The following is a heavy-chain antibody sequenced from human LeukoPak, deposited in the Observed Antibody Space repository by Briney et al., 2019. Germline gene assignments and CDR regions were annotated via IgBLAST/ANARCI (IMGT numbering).Heavy chain of an antibody. CDR1: GGSISSYY. CDR2: INHSGST. J-gene: IGHJ4*02. V-gene: IGHV4-34*01. Sequence: SETLSLTCTVSGGSISSYYWSWIRQPPGKGLEWIGEINHSGSTNYNPSLKSRVTISVDTSKNQFSLKLSSVTAADTAVYYCARHSTFFGVVIIKGRVRGPFDYWGQGTLVTVSS. D-gene: IGHD3-3*01. CDR3: ARHSTFFGVVIIKGRVRGPFDY.